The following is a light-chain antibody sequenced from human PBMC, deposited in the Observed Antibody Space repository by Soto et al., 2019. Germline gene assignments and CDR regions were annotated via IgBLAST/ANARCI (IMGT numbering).Light chain of an antibody. V-gene: IGKV3-20*01. J-gene: IGKJ1*01. CDR2: DAS. Sequence: EIVLTQSPGTLSVSPGERATLSCRASQSVCGSYLAWYQQKPGQSPRLLVHDASTRATGIPDRFSGSGSGTDFTLTLSRLEPEDFAVYFCQQYCRSPPTFGQGTEVEI. CDR1: QSVCGSY. CDR3: QQYCRSPPT.